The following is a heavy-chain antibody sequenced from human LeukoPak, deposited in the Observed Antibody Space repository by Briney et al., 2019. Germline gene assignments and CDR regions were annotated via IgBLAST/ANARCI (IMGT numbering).Heavy chain of an antibody. CDR3: ARERWLGELAWSDP. Sequence: ASVKVSCKASGYTFTSYGISWVRQAPGQGVEWMGWISAYNGNTNYAQKLQGRVTMTTDTSTSTAYMELRSLRSDDTAVYYCARERWLGELAWSDPWGQGTLVTVSS. J-gene: IGHJ5*02. D-gene: IGHD3-10*01. V-gene: IGHV1-18*01. CDR1: GYTFTSYG. CDR2: ISAYNGNT.